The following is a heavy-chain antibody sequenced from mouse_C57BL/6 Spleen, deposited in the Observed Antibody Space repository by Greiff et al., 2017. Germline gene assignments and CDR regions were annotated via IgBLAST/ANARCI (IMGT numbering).Heavy chain of an antibody. Sequence: EVKLLESGPGLVKPSQSLSLTCSVTGYSITSGYYWNWIRQFPGNKLEWMGYISYDGSNNYNPSLKNRISITRDTSKNQFFLKLNSVTTEDTATYYCAREKSYYGSSYGFDYWGQGTTLTVSS. CDR2: ISYDGSN. CDR3: AREKSYYGSSYGFDY. CDR1: GYSITSGYY. J-gene: IGHJ2*01. V-gene: IGHV3-6*01. D-gene: IGHD1-1*01.